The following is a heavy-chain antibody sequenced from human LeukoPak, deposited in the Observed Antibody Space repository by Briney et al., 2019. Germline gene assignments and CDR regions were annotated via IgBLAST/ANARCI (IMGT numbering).Heavy chain of an antibody. Sequence: SSETLSLTCAVYGGSFSGYYWSWIRQPPGKGLEWIGEINHSGSTNYNPSLKSRVTISVDTSKNQFSLKLSSVTAADTAVYYCARGDHSGWYNLADYWGQGTLVTVSS. CDR3: ARGDHSGWYNLADY. J-gene: IGHJ4*02. V-gene: IGHV4-34*01. D-gene: IGHD6-19*01. CDR1: GGSFSGYY. CDR2: INHSGST.